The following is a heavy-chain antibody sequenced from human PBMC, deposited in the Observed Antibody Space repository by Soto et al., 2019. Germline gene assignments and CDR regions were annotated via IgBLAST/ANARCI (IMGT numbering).Heavy chain of an antibody. CDR3: ERKYYYDSSGFD. J-gene: IGHJ4*02. D-gene: IGHD3-22*01. CDR1: GYSISSGYY. Sequence: SETLSLTCAVSGYSISSGYYWGWIRQPPGKGLEWIGSIYHSGSTYYNPSLKSRVTIPVDTSKNQFSLKLSSVTAADTAVYYCERKYYYDSSGFDWGQGTLVTVSS. CDR2: IYHSGST. V-gene: IGHV4-38-2*01.